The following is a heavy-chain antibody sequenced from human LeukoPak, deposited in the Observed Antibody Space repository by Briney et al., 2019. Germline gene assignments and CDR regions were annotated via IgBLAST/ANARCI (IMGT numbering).Heavy chain of an antibody. V-gene: IGHV5-51*01. Sequence: PGESLKISCKGSGYSFTSHWIGWVRQMPGKGLEWMGIIYPGDSDTRYSPSFQGQVTISADTSISTAYLQWSSLKASDTAMYYCARQVTVFRGVTKLDYWGQGSLVTVSS. CDR3: ARQVTVFRGVTKLDY. CDR2: IYPGDSDT. D-gene: IGHD3-10*01. CDR1: GYSFTSHW. J-gene: IGHJ4*02.